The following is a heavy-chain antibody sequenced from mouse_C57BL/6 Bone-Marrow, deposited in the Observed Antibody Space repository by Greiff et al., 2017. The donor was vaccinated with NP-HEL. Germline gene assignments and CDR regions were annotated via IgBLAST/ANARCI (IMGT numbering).Heavy chain of an antibody. CDR3: ARQLRHLDY. D-gene: IGHD3-2*02. J-gene: IGHJ2*01. Sequence: QVQLQQSGAELARPGASVKMSCKASGYTFTSYTMHWVKQRPGQGLEWIGYINPSSGYTKYNQKVKDKAKLKADKTSSTAYRRLSSLTSEDSAVYYCARQLRHLDYWGQGTTLTVSS. V-gene: IGHV1-4*01. CDR1: GYTFTSYT. CDR2: INPSSGYT.